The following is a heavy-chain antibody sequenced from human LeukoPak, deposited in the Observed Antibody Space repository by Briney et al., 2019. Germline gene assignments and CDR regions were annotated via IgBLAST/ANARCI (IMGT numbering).Heavy chain of an antibody. V-gene: IGHV3-74*01. D-gene: IGHD2-2*01. CDR1: GNYW. CDR2: INSDGSWT. J-gene: IGHJ4*02. Sequence: GGSLRLSCAASGNYWMHWVRQALGKGLVWVSHINSDGSWTTYVDSVKGRSTISKDNAKNMVYLQMNNLRAEDTAVYYCVSFYETYWGRGTLVTVSS. CDR3: VSFYETY.